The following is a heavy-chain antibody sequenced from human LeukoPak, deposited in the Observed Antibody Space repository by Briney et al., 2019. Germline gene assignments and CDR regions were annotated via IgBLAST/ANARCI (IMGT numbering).Heavy chain of an antibody. CDR2: FYSGDSP. J-gene: IGHJ4*02. V-gene: IGHV3-53*01. CDR1: GFTVSSNY. D-gene: IGHD3-10*01. CDR3: ARGGRNSIIRGAFDY. Sequence: GGSLRLSCAASGFTVSSNYMSRVRQAPGKGLEWVSVFYSGDSPYYADSVKGRFTISRDSSKNTLYLQMNSLRAEDTAVYYCARGGRNSIIRGAFDYWGQGTLVTVSS.